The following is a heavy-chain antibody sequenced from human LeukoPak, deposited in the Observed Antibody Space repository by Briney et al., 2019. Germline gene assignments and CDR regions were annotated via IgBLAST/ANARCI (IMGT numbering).Heavy chain of an antibody. D-gene: IGHD3-10*02. CDR1: GFTVHSNY. J-gene: IGHJ6*04. CDR2: ISSSGSTI. V-gene: IGHV3-48*03. CDR3: AELGITMIGGV. Sequence: GGSLRLSCAASGFTVHSNYMSWVRHAPGKGLEWVSYISSSGSTIYYADSVKGRFTISRDNAKNSLYLQMNSLRAEDTAVYYCAELGITMIGGVWGKGTTVTISS.